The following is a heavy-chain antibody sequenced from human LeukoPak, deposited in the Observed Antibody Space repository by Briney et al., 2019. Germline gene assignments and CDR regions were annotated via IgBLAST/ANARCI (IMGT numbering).Heavy chain of an antibody. Sequence: GSSVKVSCKTSGGTFNSHSFSWVRQAPGQGLEWMGTITPIIDSTKYAQKFQGRVTITADKSTSTAYMELSSLRSEDTAVYYCASQMDVWGQGTTVTVSS. CDR2: ITPIIDST. J-gene: IGHJ6*02. V-gene: IGHV1-69*08. CDR3: ASQMDV. CDR1: GGTFNSHS.